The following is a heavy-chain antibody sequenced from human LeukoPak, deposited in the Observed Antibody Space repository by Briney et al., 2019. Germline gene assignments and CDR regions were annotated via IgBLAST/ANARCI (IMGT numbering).Heavy chain of an antibody. CDR1: GFTFSTYA. J-gene: IGHJ4*02. Sequence: PGRSLRLSCAASGFTFSTYAMHWVRQAPGKGLEWVAVISYDGSNKYYADSVKGRFTISRDNSKNTLYLQMNSLRAEDTAVYYCARDPPVDSGSGSDGDDYWGQGTLVTVSS. CDR2: ISYDGSNK. CDR3: ARDPPVDSGSGSDGDDY. D-gene: IGHD3-10*01. V-gene: IGHV3-30-3*01.